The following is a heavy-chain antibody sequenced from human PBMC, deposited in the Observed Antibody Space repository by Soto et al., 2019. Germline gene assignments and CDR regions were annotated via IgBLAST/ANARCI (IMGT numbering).Heavy chain of an antibody. V-gene: IGHV3-73*02. Sequence: VQLVESGGGLVQPGGSLKLSCAASGFTFSGSAMHWVRQASGKGLEWVGRIRSKANSYATAYAASVKGRFTISRDDSKTTAYLQMNSLKTEDTAVYYCTRPDYGDLNYYYGMDVWGQGTTVTVSS. CDR2: IRSKANSYAT. CDR3: TRPDYGDLNYYYGMDV. D-gene: IGHD4-17*01. J-gene: IGHJ6*02. CDR1: GFTFSGSA.